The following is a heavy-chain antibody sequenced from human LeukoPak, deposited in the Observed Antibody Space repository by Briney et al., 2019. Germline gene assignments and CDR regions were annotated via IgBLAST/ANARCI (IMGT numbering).Heavy chain of an antibody. CDR1: GGSISSGGYY. CDR2: IYHSGST. V-gene: IGHV4-30-2*01. CDR3: ARTAFEYSSGWYYYFDY. Sequence: SETLSLTCTVSGGSISSGGYYWSWIRQPPGKGLEWIGYIYHSGSTNYNPSLKSRVTISVDTSKNQFSLKLSSVTAADTAVYYCARTAFEYSSGWYYYFDYWGRGTLVTVSS. D-gene: IGHD6-19*01. J-gene: IGHJ4*02.